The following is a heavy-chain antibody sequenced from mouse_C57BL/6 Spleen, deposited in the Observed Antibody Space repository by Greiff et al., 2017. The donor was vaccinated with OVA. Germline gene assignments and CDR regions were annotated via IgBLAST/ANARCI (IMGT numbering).Heavy chain of an antibody. CDR3: ARRDNDYDRY. J-gene: IGHJ2*01. D-gene: IGHD2-4*01. CDR1: GYTFTSYW. Sequence: QVQLQQPGAELVKPGASVKMSCKASGYTFTSYWITWVKQRPGQGLEWIGVIYPSDSNPNYNETFKGPATLTVDTSSSTAYMQLSSLTTETSAVYYCARRDNDYDRYWGQGTTLTVSS. V-gene: IGHV1-59*01. CDR2: IYPSDSNP.